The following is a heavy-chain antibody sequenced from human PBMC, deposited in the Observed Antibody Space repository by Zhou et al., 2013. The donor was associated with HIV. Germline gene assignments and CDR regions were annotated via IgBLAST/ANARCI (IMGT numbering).Heavy chain of an antibody. V-gene: IGHV1-2*02. Sequence: QVQLVQSGAEVKKPGASVKVSCKTSGYTFTDYYMHWVRQAPGQGLEWMGWINPNSGVTNYAQKFQGRVVMTSDTSITTAYMELKGLTFDDTALYFCARGSPGDYWGQGTLVTVSS. CDR2: INPNSGVT. J-gene: IGHJ4*02. CDR1: GYTFTDYY. D-gene: IGHD6-19*01. CDR3: ARGSPGDY.